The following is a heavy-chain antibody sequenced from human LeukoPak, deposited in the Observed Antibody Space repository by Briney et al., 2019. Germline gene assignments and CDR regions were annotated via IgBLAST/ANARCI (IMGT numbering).Heavy chain of an antibody. CDR3: ARAGEYYDFWSGPRGGWFDP. V-gene: IGHV1-8*03. Sequence: ASVKVCCKASGYTFTIYDINWVRQATGQGLEWMGWMNPNSGNTGYAQKFQGRVTITRNTSISTAYMELSSLRSEDTAVYYCARAGEYYDFWSGPRGGWFDPWGQGTLVTVSS. J-gene: IGHJ5*02. D-gene: IGHD3-3*01. CDR2: MNPNSGNT. CDR1: GYTFTIYD.